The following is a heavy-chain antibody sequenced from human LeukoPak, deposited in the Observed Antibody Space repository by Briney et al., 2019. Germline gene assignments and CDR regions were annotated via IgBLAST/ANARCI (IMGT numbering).Heavy chain of an antibody. D-gene: IGHD4-17*01. V-gene: IGHV3-64*01. Sequence: PGGSLRLSCAASGFTFSSYAMHWVRQAPGKGLEYVSAISSNGGSTYYANSVKGRFTISRDNSKNTLYLQMGSLRAEDMAVYYCARDGDSTVTTAYYYYYYMDVWGKGTTVTVSS. CDR2: ISSNGGST. CDR3: ARDGDSTVTTAYYYYYYMDV. J-gene: IGHJ6*03. CDR1: GFTFSSYA.